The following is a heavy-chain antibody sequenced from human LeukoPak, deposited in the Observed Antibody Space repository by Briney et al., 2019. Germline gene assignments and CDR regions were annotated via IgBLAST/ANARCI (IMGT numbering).Heavy chain of an antibody. D-gene: IGHD2-2*01. V-gene: IGHV1-2*02. J-gene: IGHJ5*02. CDR2: INPNSGGT. Sequence: ASVTVSCKASGYTFTGYYIHWVRQAPGQGLEWMGWINPNSGGTNYAQKFQGRVTMTRDTSISTAYMELTRLRSDDTAVYYCAREPVVLVPAAIFNWFETWGQGTLVTVSS. CDR1: GYTFTGYY. CDR3: AREPVVLVPAAIFNWFET.